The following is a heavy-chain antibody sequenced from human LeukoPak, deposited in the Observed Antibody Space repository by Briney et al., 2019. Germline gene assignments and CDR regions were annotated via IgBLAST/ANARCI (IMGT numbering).Heavy chain of an antibody. CDR3: AELGITMIGGV. V-gene: IGHV3-48*03. CDR2: ISSSGNTI. CDR1: GFTFSSYE. Sequence: PGGSLRLSCAASGFTFSSYEMNWVRQAPGKGLEWVSYISSSGNTIYYADSVKGRFTISIDNDKNSLYLQMNSLRAEDTAVYYCAELGITMIGGVWGKGTTVTISS. D-gene: IGHD3-10*02. J-gene: IGHJ6*04.